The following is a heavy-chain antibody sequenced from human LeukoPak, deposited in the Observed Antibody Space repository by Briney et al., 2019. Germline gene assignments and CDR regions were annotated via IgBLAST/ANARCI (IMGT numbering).Heavy chain of an antibody. D-gene: IGHD3-22*01. CDR3: ATWYYYDSSDYYVADY. V-gene: IGHV1-24*01. J-gene: IGHJ4*02. CDR1: GYTLTKFS. CDR2: FDPEDGET. Sequence: ASVKVSCKVSGYTLTKFSMHWVRQAPGKGLEWMGGFDPEDGETIYAQKFQGRVTMTEDTSRDTAYMELSSLRSEDTAVYYCATWYYYDSSDYYVADYWGQGTLVIVPS.